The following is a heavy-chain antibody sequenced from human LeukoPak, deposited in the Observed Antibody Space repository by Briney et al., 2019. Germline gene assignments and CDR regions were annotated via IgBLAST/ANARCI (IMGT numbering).Heavy chain of an antibody. CDR3: VRDRGGTYSGDNLFDP. J-gene: IGHJ5*02. CDR1: GFTFSTYE. V-gene: IGHV3-48*03. D-gene: IGHD1/OR15-1a*01. Sequence: GGSLRLSCAASGFTFSTYEMDWVRQAPGKGLEWLSYIIGDGTTTQYADSVRDRFTISRDNDKNSLYLQMNSLRADDTAVYYCVRDRGGTYSGDNLFDPWGQGTLVTVSS. CDR2: IIGDGTTT.